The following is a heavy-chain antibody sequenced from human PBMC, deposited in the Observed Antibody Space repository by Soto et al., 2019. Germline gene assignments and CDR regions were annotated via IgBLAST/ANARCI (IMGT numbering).Heavy chain of an antibody. CDR3: ACFMCVNDNGDYVDY. CDR1: GYTFTNYG. CDR2: ISGYNGNT. V-gene: IGHV1-18*01. Sequence: ASVKVSCKASGYTFTNYGISWVRQAPGQGLEWMGWISGYNGNTKYAPKFQGRVTLTSDTSTSTSYIQLRSLRSDDTAVYYCACFMCVNDNGDYVDYWGQGTLVPVSS. D-gene: IGHD4-17*01. J-gene: IGHJ4*02.